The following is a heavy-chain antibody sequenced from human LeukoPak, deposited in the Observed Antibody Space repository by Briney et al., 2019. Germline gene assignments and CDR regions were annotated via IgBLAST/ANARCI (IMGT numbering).Heavy chain of an antibody. Sequence: PSETLSLTCTVSGGSISSYYWSWIRQPPGKGLEWIGYIYYSGSTNYNPSLKSRVTISVDTSKNQFSLKLSSVTAADTAVYYCARAIAAAARFDYWGQGTLVTVSS. CDR1: GGSISSYY. J-gene: IGHJ4*02. CDR3: ARAIAAAARFDY. CDR2: IYYSGST. V-gene: IGHV4-59*08. D-gene: IGHD6-13*01.